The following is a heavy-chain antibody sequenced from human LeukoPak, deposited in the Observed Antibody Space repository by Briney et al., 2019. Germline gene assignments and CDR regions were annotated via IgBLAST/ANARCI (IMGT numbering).Heavy chain of an antibody. D-gene: IGHD3-22*01. CDR1: GFTYSSYS. Sequence: PGGSLRLSCAASGFTYSSYSMNWVRQAPGKGLEWVGRIKSKTDGGTTDYAAPVKGRFTISRDDSKNTLYLQMNSLKTEDTAVYYCTTAYYYDSSGYEPSFDYWGQGTLVTVSS. V-gene: IGHV3-15*01. CDR3: TTAYYYDSSGYEPSFDY. J-gene: IGHJ4*02. CDR2: IKSKTDGGTT.